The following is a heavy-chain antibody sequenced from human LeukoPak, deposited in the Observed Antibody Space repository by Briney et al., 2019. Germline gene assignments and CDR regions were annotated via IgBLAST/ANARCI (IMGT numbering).Heavy chain of an antibody. V-gene: IGHV4-59*08. D-gene: IGHD3-22*01. CDR3: ARHRDYYDT. Sequence: KASETLSLTRTVSGASINNNFWTWIRQPPGKGLEWIGYIYSSGSANYNPSLKSRVIISGDTSKNQISLNLTSVTAADTAVYFCARHRDYYDTWGHGTLVTVSS. J-gene: IGHJ4*01. CDR1: GASINNNF. CDR2: IYSSGSA.